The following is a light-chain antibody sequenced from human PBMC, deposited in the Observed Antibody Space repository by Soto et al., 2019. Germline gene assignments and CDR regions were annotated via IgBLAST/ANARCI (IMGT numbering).Light chain of an antibody. J-gene: IGLJ2*01. CDR1: SSDVGVYNY. CDR3: SSYTRSNTLV. Sequence: QSALTQPASVSGSPGQSITISCTGGSSDVGVYNYVSWYQQHPGKAPKLMIFEVSNRPSGVSNRFSGSKSGNTASLTISGLQAEDEADYYCSSYTRSNTLVFGGGTKLTVL. V-gene: IGLV2-14*01. CDR2: EVS.